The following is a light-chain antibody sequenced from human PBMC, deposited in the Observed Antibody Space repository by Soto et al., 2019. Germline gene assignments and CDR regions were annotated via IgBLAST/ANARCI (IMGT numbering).Light chain of an antibody. CDR3: QQYGGSPRT. CDR2: GAS. V-gene: IGKV3-20*01. J-gene: IGKJ1*01. CDR1: QSLSSNS. Sequence: EIVLTQFPDTLSLFPGERATPSCRASQSLSSNSLAWYQQKRGQAPRLLIHGASSRATGIPDRFSGSGSGTAFTLTITRLEPEDFAVYYCQQYGGSPRTFGQGTKVEVK.